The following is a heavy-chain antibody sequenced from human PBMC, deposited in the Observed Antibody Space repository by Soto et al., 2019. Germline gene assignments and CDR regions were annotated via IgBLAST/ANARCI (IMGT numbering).Heavy chain of an antibody. V-gene: IGHV1-69*02. J-gene: IGHJ4*02. CDR2: VNPILAMS. CDR3: ATSYGSGSSPFDY. D-gene: IGHD3-10*01. CDR1: GDTFSFYT. Sequence: QVQLVQSGAEVKKPGSSVKVSCKASGDTFSFYTLNWVRQAPGQGFEWVGRVNPILAMSSSAHKFQVRVSMIADKSTRTAYLELRSVRSDATAVYYCATSYGSGSSPFDYWGQGTLVTVSS.